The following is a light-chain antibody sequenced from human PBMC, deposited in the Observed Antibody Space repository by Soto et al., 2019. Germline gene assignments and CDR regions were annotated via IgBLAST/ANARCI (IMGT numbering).Light chain of an antibody. V-gene: IGKV1-5*03. CDR2: KAS. Sequence: DIQMTQSPSTLSGSVGDRVTITCRASQTISSWLAWYQQKPGKAPKLLIYKASTLKSGVPSRFSGSGSGTEFTLTISSLQPDDFATYYCHHYNSSSEAFGQGTKVDI. CDR3: HHYNSSSEA. CDR1: QTISSW. J-gene: IGKJ1*01.